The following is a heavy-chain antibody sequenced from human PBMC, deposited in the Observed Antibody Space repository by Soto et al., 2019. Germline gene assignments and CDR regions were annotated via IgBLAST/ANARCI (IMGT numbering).Heavy chain of an antibody. CDR3: ASLGALIY. Sequence: EVHLVESGGGLVQPGGSLRLSCAASGFTFNTYDMHWVRQEAGKGLEWVSAIGSAGDTYYAASAMGRFTISRENAKNSFYLQMNSLRAGDTAVYYCASLGALIYWGQGAQVTVSS. CDR2: IGSAGDT. D-gene: IGHD7-27*01. V-gene: IGHV3-13*04. J-gene: IGHJ4*02. CDR1: GFTFNTYD.